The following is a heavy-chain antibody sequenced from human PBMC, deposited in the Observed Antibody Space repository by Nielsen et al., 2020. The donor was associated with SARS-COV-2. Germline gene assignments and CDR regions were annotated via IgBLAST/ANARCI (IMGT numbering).Heavy chain of an antibody. V-gene: IGHV1-18*01. J-gene: IGHJ6*03. D-gene: IGHD4-11*01. CDR3: ARSFTVTTFHYYYYYMDV. CDR2: ISAYNGNT. Sequence: WVRQAPGQGLEWMGWISAYNGNTNYAQKLQGRVTITADESTSTAYMELSSLRSEDTAVYYCARSFTVTTFHYYYYYMDVWGKGTTVTVSS.